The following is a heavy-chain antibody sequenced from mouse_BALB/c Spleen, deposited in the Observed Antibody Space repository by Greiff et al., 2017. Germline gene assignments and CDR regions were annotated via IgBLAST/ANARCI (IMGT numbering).Heavy chain of an antibody. CDR3: ARERDYLDY. J-gene: IGHJ2*01. CDR1: GFTFSDYG. CDR2: ISNLAYSI. V-gene: IGHV5-15*02. Sequence: EVHLVESGGGLVQPGGSRKLSCAASGFTFSDYGMAWVRQAPGKGPEWVAFISNLAYSIYYADTVTGRFTISRENAKNTLYLEMSSLRSEDTAMYYCARERDYLDYWGEGTTLTVSS.